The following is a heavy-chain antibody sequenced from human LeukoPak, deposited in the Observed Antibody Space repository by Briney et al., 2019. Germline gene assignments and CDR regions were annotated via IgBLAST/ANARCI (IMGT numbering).Heavy chain of an antibody. J-gene: IGHJ4*02. CDR1: GYTSTSYD. CDR2: MNPNSGNT. V-gene: IGHV1-8*01. Sequence: ASLKVSCKASGYTSTSYDINWVRQATGQGLEWMGWMNPNSGNTGYAQKFQGRVTITRNTSISTAYMELSSLRSEDTAVYYCARVTVAGTFAGDYWGQGTLVTVSS. D-gene: IGHD6-19*01. CDR3: ARVTVAGTFAGDY.